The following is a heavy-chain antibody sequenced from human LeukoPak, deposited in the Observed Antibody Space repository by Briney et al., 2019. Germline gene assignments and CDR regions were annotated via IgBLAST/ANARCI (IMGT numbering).Heavy chain of an antibody. CDR3: ARGFHFYSSSYYFDY. CDR2: ISHSGNT. D-gene: IGHD6-6*01. V-gene: IGHV4-59*01. Sequence: SETLSLTCTVSGGSFSPYYWSWIRQSPGKGLEWIGYISHSGNTKYSPSLKSRVTISLDTSKNQFSLKLSSVTAADTAVYYCARGFHFYSSSYYFDYWGQGTLVTVSS. J-gene: IGHJ4*02. CDR1: GGSFSPYY.